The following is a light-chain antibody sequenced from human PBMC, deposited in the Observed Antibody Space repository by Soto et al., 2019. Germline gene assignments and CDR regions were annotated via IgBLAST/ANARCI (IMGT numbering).Light chain of an antibody. V-gene: IGKV3-15*01. CDR1: QSVSRN. CDR3: QQYNNWPLT. Sequence: EIVMTQSPATLSVSPGERATLSCRASQSVSRNLAWYQQKPGQAPRLLIYGASTRSTGIPARFSGSGSGIQFTLTISSLQCEDFAVYYCQQYNNWPLTFGQGTKVDIK. J-gene: IGKJ1*01. CDR2: GAS.